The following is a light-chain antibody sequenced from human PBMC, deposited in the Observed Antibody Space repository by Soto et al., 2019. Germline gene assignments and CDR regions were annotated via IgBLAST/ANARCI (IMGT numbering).Light chain of an antibody. J-gene: IGKJ1*01. CDR1: QGISFS. V-gene: IGKV1-27*01. CDR3: QKYDTAPHT. CDR2: GAS. Sequence: DIQMTQSPPSLSASMGERVTITCRASQGISFSLMWYQQKPGKVPKLLIYGASTLQSGVPSRFSGSGSGTDFTLTISSLQPEDVATYYCQKYDTAPHTFGQGPKVEI.